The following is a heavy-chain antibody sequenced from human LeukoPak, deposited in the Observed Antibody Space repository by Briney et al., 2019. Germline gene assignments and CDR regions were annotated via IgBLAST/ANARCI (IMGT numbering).Heavy chain of an antibody. CDR1: GFTFSSCG. J-gene: IGHJ1*01. Sequence: GGSLRLSCAASGFTFSSCGMHWGRQAPGKGLGWVAVISYDGSNKYYADSVKGRFTISRDNSKNTLYLQMNSLRAEDTAVYYCAKDLPIYGSLGSGYFQHWGQGTLVTVSS. CDR3: AKDLPIYGSLGSGYFQH. CDR2: ISYDGSNK. V-gene: IGHV3-30*18. D-gene: IGHD3-10*01.